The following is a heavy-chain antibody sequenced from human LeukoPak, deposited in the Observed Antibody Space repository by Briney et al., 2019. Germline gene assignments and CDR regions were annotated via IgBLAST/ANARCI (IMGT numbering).Heavy chain of an antibody. J-gene: IGHJ5*02. V-gene: IGHV1-69*13. CDR2: IIPIFGTA. CDR3: AGGGDFWRLDP. Sequence: GALVKVSCKASGGTFSSYAISWVRQAPGQGLEWMGGIIPIFGTANYAQKFQGRVTITADESTSTAYMELSSLRSEDTAVYYCAGGGDFWRLDPWGQGTLVTVSS. D-gene: IGHD3-3*01. CDR1: GGTFSSYA.